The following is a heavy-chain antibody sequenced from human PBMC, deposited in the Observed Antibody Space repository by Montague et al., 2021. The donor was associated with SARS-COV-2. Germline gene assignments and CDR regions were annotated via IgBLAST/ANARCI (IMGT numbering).Heavy chain of an antibody. CDR2: ICYSGST. CDR1: GGSISSSSYY. CDR3: ARQGDQLLLEYWFDP. J-gene: IGHJ5*02. Sequence: SETLSLTCTVSGGSISSSSYYWGWIRQPPGKGLEWIGSICYSGSTYYNPSLKSRVTISVDTSKNQFSLKLSSVTAADTAVYYCARQGDQLLLEYWFDPWGQGTLVTVSP. V-gene: IGHV4-39*01. D-gene: IGHD2-2*01.